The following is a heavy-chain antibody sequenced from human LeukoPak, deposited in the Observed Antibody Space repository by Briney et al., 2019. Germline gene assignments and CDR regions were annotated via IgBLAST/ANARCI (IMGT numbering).Heavy chain of an antibody. V-gene: IGHV3-23*01. CDR1: GFTFSSYA. CDR2: ISGSGGST. Sequence: GGSLRLSCAASGFTFSSYAMSWVRQAPGKGLEWVSAISGSGGSTYYADSVKGRFTISRDNPKNTLYLQMNSLRAEDTAVYYCAKGSIAARPGAYWFDPWGQGTLVTVSS. D-gene: IGHD6-6*01. J-gene: IGHJ5*02. CDR3: AKGSIAARPGAYWFDP.